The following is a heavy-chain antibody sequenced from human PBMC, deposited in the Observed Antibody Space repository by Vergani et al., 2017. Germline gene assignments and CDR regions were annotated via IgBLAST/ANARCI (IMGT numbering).Heavy chain of an antibody. V-gene: IGHV4-34*01. J-gene: IGHJ5*02. CDR3: ARGLITGTKGRRASNWFDP. D-gene: IGHD1-7*01. CDR1: GGSFSGYY. CDR2: INHSGST. Sequence: QVQLQQWGAGLLKPSETLSLTCAVYGGSFSGYYWSWIRQPPGKGLEWIGEINHSGSTNYNPSLKSRVTISVDTSKNQFSLKLSSVTAADTAVYYCARGLITGTKGRRASNWFDPWGQGTLVTVSS.